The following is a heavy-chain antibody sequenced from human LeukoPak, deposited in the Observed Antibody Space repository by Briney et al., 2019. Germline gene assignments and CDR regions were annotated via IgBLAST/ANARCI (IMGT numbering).Heavy chain of an antibody. CDR2: IFHTDNT. CDR1: GYSINNGYY. CDR3: ASGPDDYGDYSVLDYFDY. Sequence: SETLSLTCTVSGYSINNGYYWGWIRQSPGKGLEWIGAIFHTDNTYYHPSLKSRVSISMDTSKNQFSLKLSSVTAADTAVYYCASGPDDYGDYSVLDYFDYWGQGTLVTVSS. V-gene: IGHV4-38-2*02. J-gene: IGHJ4*02. D-gene: IGHD4-17*01.